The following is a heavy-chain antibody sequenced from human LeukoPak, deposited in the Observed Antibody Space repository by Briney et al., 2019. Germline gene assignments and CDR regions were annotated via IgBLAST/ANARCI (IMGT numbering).Heavy chain of an antibody. V-gene: IGHV5-51*01. Sequence: GESLKISCKGSGYSFTSYWIGWVRQMPGKGLEWVGMIYPVDSDTRYRPSFQGQVTISADKSASTAYLQWSSLKASDSAMYYCARRYYIDSGGVYYDASDVWGQGTMVTVS. CDR3: ARRYYIDSGGVYYDASDV. D-gene: IGHD3-22*01. CDR1: GYSFTSYW. CDR2: IYPVDSDT. J-gene: IGHJ3*01.